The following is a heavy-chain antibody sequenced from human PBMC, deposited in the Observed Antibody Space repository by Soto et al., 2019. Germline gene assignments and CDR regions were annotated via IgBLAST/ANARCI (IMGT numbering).Heavy chain of an antibody. Sequence: PSETLSLTCIVSGDSISSSSYYWVWIRQPPGKGLEWIGSIYYSGTTYYNPSLESRVTISIDTSKNQFSLKVSSLTAADTAVYNCAKTGPYDILTYWYFDLWGRGTLVTVSS. D-gene: IGHD3-9*01. CDR1: GDSISSSSYY. V-gene: IGHV4-39*01. CDR3: AKTGPYDILTYWYFDL. J-gene: IGHJ2*01. CDR2: IYYSGTT.